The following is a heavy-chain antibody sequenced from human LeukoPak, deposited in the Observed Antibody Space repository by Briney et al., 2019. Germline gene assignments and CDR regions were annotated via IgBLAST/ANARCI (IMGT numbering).Heavy chain of an antibody. CDR2: IYSGGST. J-gene: IGHJ3*02. CDR1: GFTVSSNY. V-gene: IGHV3-53*01. Sequence: GGSLRLSCAASGFTVSSNYMSWVRQAPGKGLEWVSVIYSGGSTYYADSVKGRFTISRDNSKNTLYLQMNSPRAEDTAVYYCARFPYYYDNAFDIWGQGTMVTVSS. D-gene: IGHD3-22*01. CDR3: ARFPYYYDNAFDI.